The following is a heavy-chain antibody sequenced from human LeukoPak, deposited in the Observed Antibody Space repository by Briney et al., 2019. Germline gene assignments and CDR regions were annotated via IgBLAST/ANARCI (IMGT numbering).Heavy chain of an antibody. CDR2: IGSNGNAI. CDR3: AKDGVGYMDV. J-gene: IGHJ6*03. CDR1: GFTFSNYE. D-gene: IGHD2-2*01. V-gene: IGHV3-48*03. Sequence: PGGSLRLPCAASGFTFSNYEMNWVRQAPGKGLEWVSYIGSNGNAIYYADSVRGRFTISRDNSKNTLYLQMNSLRAEDTAVYYCAKDGVGYMDVWGKGTTVTISS.